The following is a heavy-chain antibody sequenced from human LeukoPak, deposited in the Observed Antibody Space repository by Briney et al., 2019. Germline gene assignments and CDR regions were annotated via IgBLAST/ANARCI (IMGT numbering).Heavy chain of an antibody. Sequence: SETLSLTCTVSGGSISSYYWSWIRQPPGKGLEWIGYIYYSGSATYNPSLKSRVTISVDTSKNQSSLKLNSVTAADTAVYYCARVMEGDYGAMDVWGQGTTDTVFS. J-gene: IGHJ6*02. CDR2: IYYSGSA. D-gene: IGHD3-3*01. CDR1: GGSISSYY. CDR3: ARVMEGDYGAMDV. V-gene: IGHV4-59*01.